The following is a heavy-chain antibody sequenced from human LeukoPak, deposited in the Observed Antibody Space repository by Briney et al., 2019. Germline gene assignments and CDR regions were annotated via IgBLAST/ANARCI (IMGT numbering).Heavy chain of an antibody. CDR2: IYHSGST. J-gene: IGHJ6*04. CDR1: GYSINSGYY. CDR3: ARGNSCSSTSCYAGYYYYGMDV. V-gene: IGHV4-38-2*01. Sequence: SETLSLTCAVSGYSINSGYYWGWIRQPPGKGLEWIGSIYHSGSTYYNPSLKSRVTISVDTPKNQFSLKLSSVTAADTAVYYCARGNSCSSTSCYAGYYYYGMDVWGKGTTVTVSS. D-gene: IGHD2-2*01.